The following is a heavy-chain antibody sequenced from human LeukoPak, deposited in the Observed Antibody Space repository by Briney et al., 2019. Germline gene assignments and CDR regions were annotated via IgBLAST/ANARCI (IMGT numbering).Heavy chain of an antibody. V-gene: IGHV4-59*08. Sequence: SETLSLTCTVSGGSTSSYYWSWIRQPPGEGLEWVGYIYYSGSTNYNPSLKSRVTISVDTSNNKFSLKLNSVTAADTAVYYCARQGRDYGDFDYWGQGTLVTVSS. J-gene: IGHJ4*02. CDR3: ARQGRDYGDFDY. D-gene: IGHD4-17*01. CDR1: GGSTSSYY. CDR2: IYYSGST.